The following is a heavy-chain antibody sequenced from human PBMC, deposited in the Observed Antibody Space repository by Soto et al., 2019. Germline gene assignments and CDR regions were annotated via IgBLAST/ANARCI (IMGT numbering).Heavy chain of an antibody. D-gene: IGHD4-17*01. J-gene: IGHJ4*02. CDR1: GGSISSYY. CDR3: ARMVAYGDYIFDY. CDR2: IYYSGST. Sequence: SETLSLTCTVSGGSISSYYWSWIRQPPGKGLEWIGYIYYSGSTNYNPSLQSRVTISVDTSKNQFSLKLSSVTAADTAVYYCARMVAYGDYIFDYWGQGTLVTVSS. V-gene: IGHV4-59*01.